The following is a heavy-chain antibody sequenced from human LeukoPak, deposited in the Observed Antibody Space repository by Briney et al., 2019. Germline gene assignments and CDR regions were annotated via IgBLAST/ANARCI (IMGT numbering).Heavy chain of an antibody. Sequence: ASVKVSCKASGYTFTGYYMHWVRQAPGQGLEWMGWINPNSGGTNYAQKFQGRVTMTRDTSFSTAYMELSRLRSDDTAVYYCARGGSYYDSSGYYDAFDIWGQGTMVTVSS. CDR2: INPNSGGT. D-gene: IGHD3-22*01. V-gene: IGHV1-2*02. CDR1: GYTFTGYY. CDR3: ARGGSYYDSSGYYDAFDI. J-gene: IGHJ3*02.